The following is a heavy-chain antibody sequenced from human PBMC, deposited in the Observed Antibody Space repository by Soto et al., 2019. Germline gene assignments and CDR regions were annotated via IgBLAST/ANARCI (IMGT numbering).Heavy chain of an antibody. CDR1: GGSISSNNNY. V-gene: IGHV4-30-4*01. CDR3: ARGRGYSYGLDP. CDR2: ISYSGTT. Sequence: SETLSLTCTVSGGSISSNNNYWSWIRQPPGEGLEWIGFISYSGTTSYSPSLKSRVAISLDTSKNQFSLSLSSVTAADTAVYYCARGRGYSYGLDPWGQGTLVTVSS. J-gene: IGHJ5*02. D-gene: IGHD5-18*01.